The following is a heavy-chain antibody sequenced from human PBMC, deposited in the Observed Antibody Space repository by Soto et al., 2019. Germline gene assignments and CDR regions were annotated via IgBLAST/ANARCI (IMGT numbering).Heavy chain of an antibody. V-gene: IGHV3-21*01. J-gene: IGHJ6*03. CDR1: GVTFSSFS. D-gene: IGHD6-6*01. Sequence: EVQLVESGGGLVKPGGSLRLSCAASGVTFSSFSFNWVRQAPGKGLEWVSFILSSSGSIFYADSVKGRFTISRDNAKNSLYLQMNSLKDEDTAVYYCARASGEQLVRRGFSYYYMDVWGKGTTVTVSS. CDR2: ILSSSGSI. CDR3: ARASGEQLVRRGFSYYYMDV.